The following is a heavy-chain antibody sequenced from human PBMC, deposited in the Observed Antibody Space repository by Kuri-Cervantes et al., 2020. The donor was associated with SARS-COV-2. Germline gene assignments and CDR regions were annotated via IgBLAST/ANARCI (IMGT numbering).Heavy chain of an antibody. CDR3: AKDLRSSSPGRYYYYYGMDV. CDR1: GFTFSSYG. CDR2: ISWNSGSI. D-gene: IGHD6-6*01. Sequence: SLKISCAASGFTFSSYGMHWVRQAPGKGLEWVSGISWNSGSIGYADSVKGRFTISRDNAKNSLYLQMNSLRAEDTALYYCAKDLRSSSPGRYYYYYGMDVWGQGTTVTVSS. V-gene: IGHV3-9*01. J-gene: IGHJ6*02.